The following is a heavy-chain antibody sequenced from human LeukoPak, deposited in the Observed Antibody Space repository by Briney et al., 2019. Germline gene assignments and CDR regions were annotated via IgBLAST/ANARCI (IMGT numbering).Heavy chain of an antibody. Sequence: GLSLRLSCAASGWTFSSYNMHWVRQAPGKGLEWVSAIGTAGYTYYTGSVKGQFTISREKAQNSLYLQMNSLRAGDTAVYYCARGRGCGTTSCFHDLLFDYWGQGTLVTVSS. CDR3: ARGRGCGTTSCFHDLLFDY. V-gene: IGHV3-13*01. D-gene: IGHD2-2*01. CDR2: IGTAGYT. CDR1: GWTFSSYN. J-gene: IGHJ4*02.